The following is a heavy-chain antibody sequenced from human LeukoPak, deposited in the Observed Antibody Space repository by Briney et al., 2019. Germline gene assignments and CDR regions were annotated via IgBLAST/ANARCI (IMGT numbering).Heavy chain of an antibody. V-gene: IGHV4-59*12. D-gene: IGHD6-13*01. CDR3: ARDHRRSSYGWFDP. J-gene: IGHJ5*02. Sequence: SETLSLTCTVSGGSISSYYWSWIRQPPGKGLEWIGYIYYSGSTNYNPSLKSRVTISVDTSKNQFSLKLSSVTAADTAVYYCARDHRRSSYGWFDPWGQGTLVTVSS. CDR1: GGSISSYY. CDR2: IYYSGST.